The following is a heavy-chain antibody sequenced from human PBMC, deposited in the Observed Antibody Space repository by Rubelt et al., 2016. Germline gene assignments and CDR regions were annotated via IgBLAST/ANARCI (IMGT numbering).Heavy chain of an antibody. CDR1: GGSFSGYY. CDR3: AREGGSYYYYYYYMDV. D-gene: IGHD1-26*01. J-gene: IGHJ6*03. Sequence: QVQLQQWGAGLLKPSETLSLTCAVYGGSFSGYYWSWIRQPPGKGLEWIGEINHSGSTNYNPSLKSRFTISVDTSKNQFSLKLSAVTAADTAVYYCAREGGSYYYYYYYMDVWGKGTTVTVSS. V-gene: IGHV4-34*01. CDR2: INHSGST.